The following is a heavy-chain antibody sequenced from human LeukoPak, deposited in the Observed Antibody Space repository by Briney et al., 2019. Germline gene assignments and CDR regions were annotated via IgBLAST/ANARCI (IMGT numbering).Heavy chain of an antibody. CDR1: GYTFTTYG. V-gene: IGHV1-18*01. Sequence: ASVKVSCKASGYTFTTYGISWVRQAPGHGLEWMGWISAYNGNTKYAQNLQGRVTTTTDTSTSTAYMELRSLRSDDTAVYYCARDWDYSSSTDTFDIWGQGTMVTVSS. CDR3: ARDWDYSSSTDTFDI. J-gene: IGHJ3*02. CDR2: ISAYNGNT. D-gene: IGHD6-6*01.